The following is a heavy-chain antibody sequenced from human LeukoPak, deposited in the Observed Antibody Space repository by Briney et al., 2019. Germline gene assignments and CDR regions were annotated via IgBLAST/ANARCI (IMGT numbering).Heavy chain of an antibody. CDR3: ARVLKGRAPFDY. CDR1: GGSISSSSHY. Sequence: SETPSLTCTVSGGSISSSSHYWGWIRQAPGKGLEWIGSIHYSGSTYYSPSLKSRVTISEDTSKNQFSLNVRSVTAADTAVYYCARVLKGRAPFDYWGQGTLVTVSS. J-gene: IGHJ4*02. V-gene: IGHV4-39*01. CDR2: IHYSGST.